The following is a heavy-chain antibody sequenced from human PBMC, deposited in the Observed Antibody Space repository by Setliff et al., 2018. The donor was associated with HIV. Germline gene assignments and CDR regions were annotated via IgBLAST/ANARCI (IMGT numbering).Heavy chain of an antibody. CDR3: AACSGDCF. CDR2: IKPDGTEK. D-gene: IGHD2-21*02. V-gene: IGHV3-7*01. CDR1: EFIFSNYW. J-gene: IGHJ4*02. Sequence: PGGSLRLSCVASEFIFSNYWMNWVRQAPGKGLEWVANIKPDGTEKNYMDSVKGRFTISRDNAKRSLYLQMSSLRAEDTAVYYCAACSGDCFWGQGTLVTV.